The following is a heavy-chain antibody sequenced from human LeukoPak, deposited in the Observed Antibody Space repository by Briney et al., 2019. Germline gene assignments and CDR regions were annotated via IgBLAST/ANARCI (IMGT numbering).Heavy chain of an antibody. J-gene: IGHJ4*02. CDR1: GYTFRDFG. CDR2: ITTYNGNT. V-gene: IGHV1-18*01. D-gene: IGHD3-3*01. CDR3: ARGPYYDSWSGAGY. Sequence: ASVKVSCKASGYTFRDFGISWVRQATGQGLEWMGWITTYNGNTNYIQKLQGRVTMTTDTSTSTAYMELRSLRSDDTAVYYCARGPYYDSWSGAGYWGQGTLVTVSS.